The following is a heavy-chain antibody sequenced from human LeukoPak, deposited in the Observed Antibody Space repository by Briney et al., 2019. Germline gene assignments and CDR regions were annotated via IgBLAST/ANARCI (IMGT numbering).Heavy chain of an antibody. D-gene: IGHD2-21*01. CDR1: GGSISSGSYY. CDR3: ARRGDS. V-gene: IGHV4-61*02. Sequence: SETPSLTCTVSGGSISSGSYYWTWIRQPAGKGLEWIGRIYTSGSTNYNPSLQNRVTISIDTSKNQFSLNLRSVTAADTAVYYCARRGDSWGQGILVTVSS. J-gene: IGHJ4*02. CDR2: IYTSGST.